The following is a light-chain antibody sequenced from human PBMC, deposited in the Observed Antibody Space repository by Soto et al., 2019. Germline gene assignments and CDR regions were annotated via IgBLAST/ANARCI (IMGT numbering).Light chain of an antibody. V-gene: IGKV3-11*01. CDR1: QSISSY. Sequence: ESVLTQSPATLSLSPGERATLSCRASQSISSYFAWYQQKPGQAPRLLIYDTSTRATGIPARFSGSGSGTDLTLTISSLQSEDFAVYFCQQYNNWPPWTFGQGTKVDIK. CDR3: QQYNNWPPWT. J-gene: IGKJ1*01. CDR2: DTS.